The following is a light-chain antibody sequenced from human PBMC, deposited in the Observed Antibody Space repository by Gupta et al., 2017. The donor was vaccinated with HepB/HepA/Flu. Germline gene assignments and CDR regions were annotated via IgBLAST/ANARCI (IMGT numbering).Light chain of an antibody. J-gene: IGKJ2*01. CDR3: QQEYHYIT. CDR1: QDIRDD. V-gene: IGKV1-6*01. Sequence: AIQMTQSPSSLSASVGDRVTITCRASQDIRDDLAWYQQKPGKPPKLLIYAASSWESGVPSRFRGRGSGTDFTLTSISLQPQDIATYYWQQEYHYITFAPWCKLEI. CDR2: AAS.